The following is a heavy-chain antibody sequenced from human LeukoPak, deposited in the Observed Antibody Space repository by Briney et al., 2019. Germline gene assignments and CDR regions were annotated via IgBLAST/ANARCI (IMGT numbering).Heavy chain of an antibody. CDR1: GGSFSGYY. V-gene: IGHV4-34*01. Sequence: SETLSLTCAVYGGSFSGYYWSWIRQPPGKGLEWIGEINHSGSTNYNPSLKSRVTISVDTSKNQFSLRLSSVTAADTTVYYCARVLEGSSGQHWYFDLWGRGTLVTVPS. J-gene: IGHJ2*01. CDR3: ARVLEGSSGQHWYFDL. D-gene: IGHD6-19*01. CDR2: INHSGST.